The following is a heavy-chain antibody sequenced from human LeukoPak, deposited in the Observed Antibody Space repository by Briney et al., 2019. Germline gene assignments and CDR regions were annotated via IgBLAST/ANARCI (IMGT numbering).Heavy chain of an antibody. J-gene: IGHJ4*02. V-gene: IGHV3-66*02. Sequence: GGSLRLSCAASGFTVSSNCMSWVRQAPGKGLEWVSVIYSGGSTYYADSVKGRFTISRDNSKNTLYLQMNSLRAEDTAVYYCAREPRGSYFEYYFDYWGQGTLVTVSS. D-gene: IGHD1-26*01. CDR1: GFTVSSNC. CDR3: AREPRGSYFEYYFDY. CDR2: IYSGGST.